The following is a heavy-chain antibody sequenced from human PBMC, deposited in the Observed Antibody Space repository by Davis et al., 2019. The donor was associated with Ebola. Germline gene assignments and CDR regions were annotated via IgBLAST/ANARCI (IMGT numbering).Heavy chain of an antibody. CDR3: ARAQFPTTSDH. CDR2: INPHNGNT. CDR1: GYTFTNYG. J-gene: IGHJ4*02. V-gene: IGHV1-18*04. D-gene: IGHD1-1*01. Sequence: ASVKVSCKASGYTFTNYGITWVRQAPGQGLEWMGWINPHNGNTNYAQNVQGRVTMTTDTSTSTAYMKVGSLKSDDTAVYYCARAQFPTTSDHWGQGTLVTVSS.